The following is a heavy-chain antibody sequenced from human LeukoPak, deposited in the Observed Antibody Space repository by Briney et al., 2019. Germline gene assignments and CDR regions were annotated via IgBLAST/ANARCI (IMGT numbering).Heavy chain of an antibody. Sequence: SETLSLTCTVSGGSISSYYWSWIRQPPGKGLEWIGYIYYSGSTNYNPSLKSRVTISVDTSKNQFSLKLSSVTAADTAVYYCARGHSSSWYAFDIWGQGTMVTVSS. CDR2: IYYSGST. J-gene: IGHJ3*02. CDR3: ARGHSSSWYAFDI. CDR1: GGSISSYY. V-gene: IGHV4-59*01. D-gene: IGHD6-13*01.